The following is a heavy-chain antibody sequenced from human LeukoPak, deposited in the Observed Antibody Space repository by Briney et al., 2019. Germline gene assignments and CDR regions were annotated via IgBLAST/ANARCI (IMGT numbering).Heavy chain of an antibody. CDR1: GFTFSSYG. J-gene: IGHJ4*02. Sequence: GGSLRLSCAASGFTFSSYGMHWVRQAPGKGLEWVAFIRYDGSNKYYADSVKGRFTISRDNSKNTLYLQMNSLRAEDTAVYYCAKGAVSSSLLLLWFGELLPPEDYWGQGTLVTVSS. D-gene: IGHD3-10*01. CDR3: AKGAVSSSLLLLWFGELLPPEDY. CDR2: IRYDGSNK. V-gene: IGHV3-30*02.